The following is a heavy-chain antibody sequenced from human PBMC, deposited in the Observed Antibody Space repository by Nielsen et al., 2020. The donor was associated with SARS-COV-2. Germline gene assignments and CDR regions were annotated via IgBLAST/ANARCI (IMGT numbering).Heavy chain of an antibody. J-gene: IGHJ4*02. CDR3: AKAPNPLAAAGYYYFDY. Sequence: GGSLRLSCAASGFTFDDYAMHWVRQAPGTCLEWVSGISWNSGSIGYADSVKCRFTISRDNAKNSLYLQMNSLRAEDTALYYCAKAPNPLAAAGYYYFDYWGQGTLVTVSS. CDR2: ISWNSGSI. D-gene: IGHD6-13*01. CDR1: GFTFDDYA. V-gene: IGHV3-9*01.